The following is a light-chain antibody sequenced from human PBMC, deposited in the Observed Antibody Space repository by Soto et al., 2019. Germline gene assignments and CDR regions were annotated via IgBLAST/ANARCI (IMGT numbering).Light chain of an antibody. CDR2: SNT. J-gene: IGLJ2*01. CDR1: SSNIGGNT. Sequence: QLVLTQPPSASGTPGQRVTISCSGSSSNIGGNTVNWYQKVPGAAPKLIIFSNTQRPSGVPDRYSGSKSGTSASLAIGGLQSEDEADYYCSTWDDSLNGPLFGGGTKLTVL. V-gene: IGLV1-44*01. CDR3: STWDDSLNGPL.